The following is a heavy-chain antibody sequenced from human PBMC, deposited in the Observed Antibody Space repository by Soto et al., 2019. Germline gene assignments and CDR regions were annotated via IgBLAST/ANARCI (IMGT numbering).Heavy chain of an antibody. Sequence: SETLSLTCTVSDGSLSPNYWSWIRQSPGKGLEWIGYIYYAGSTTYNPSLKSRVTISVDTSNNQFSLKLSSVTAADTAVYYGARPLYSYGPMDVWGQGTTVTVSS. J-gene: IGHJ6*02. CDR3: ARPLYSYGPMDV. CDR1: DGSLSPNY. D-gene: IGHD5-18*01. V-gene: IGHV4-59*08. CDR2: IYYAGST.